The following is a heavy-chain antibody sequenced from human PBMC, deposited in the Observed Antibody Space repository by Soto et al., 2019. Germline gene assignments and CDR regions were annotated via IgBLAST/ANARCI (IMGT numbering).Heavy chain of an antibody. V-gene: IGHV3-7*03. Sequence: GGSLRLSCAASGFTFSSYAMSWVRQAPGKGLEWVSNIRDDGSRTYYMDSVKGRFTISRDNAENSVYLQMNSLRAEDTAVYYCARGHYGMAVRGQRTTVTVSS. CDR3: ARGHYGMAV. CDR2: IRDDGSRT. J-gene: IGHJ6*02. CDR1: GFTFSSYA.